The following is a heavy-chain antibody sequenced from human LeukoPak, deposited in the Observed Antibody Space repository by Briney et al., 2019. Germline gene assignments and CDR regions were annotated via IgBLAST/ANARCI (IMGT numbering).Heavy chain of an antibody. CDR3: ARVLLWFGESAWFDP. Sequence: SQTLSLTCAISGDSVSSNSAAWDWIRQSPSRGLEWLGRTYYRSKWYNDYAVSVKSRITINPDTSKNQFSLQLNSVTPEDTAVYYCARVLLWFGESAWFDPWGQGTLVTVSS. D-gene: IGHD3-10*01. CDR1: GDSVSSNSAA. CDR2: TYYRSKWYN. V-gene: IGHV6-1*01. J-gene: IGHJ5*02.